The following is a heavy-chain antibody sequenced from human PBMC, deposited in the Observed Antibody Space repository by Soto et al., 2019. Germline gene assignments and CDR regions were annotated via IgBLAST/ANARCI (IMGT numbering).Heavy chain of an antibody. J-gene: IGHJ4*02. CDR2: IIPIFGSG. Sequence: SVKVSCKASGGTFSSYAISWVRQAPGQGLEWMGGIIPIFGSGNYAQKFQGRINITADESTSSVYLELTSLRSEDTAVYYCARDRAGYYSHFAYWGQGTLVTVSS. CDR3: ARDRAGYYSHFAY. CDR1: GGTFSSYA. V-gene: IGHV1-69*13. D-gene: IGHD3-22*01.